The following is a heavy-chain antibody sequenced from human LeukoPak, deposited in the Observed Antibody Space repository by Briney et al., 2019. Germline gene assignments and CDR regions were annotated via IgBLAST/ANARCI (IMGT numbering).Heavy chain of an antibody. Sequence: GGSLRLSCAASGFTFSSYAMHWVRQAPGKGLEWVAVISYDGSNKYYADSVKGRFTISRDNSKNTLYLQMNSLRAEDTAVYYCARDKQWQGWYFDYWGQGTLVTVSS. CDR1: GFTFSSYA. CDR2: ISYDGSNK. CDR3: ARDKQWQGWYFDY. V-gene: IGHV3-30*04. D-gene: IGHD6-19*01. J-gene: IGHJ4*02.